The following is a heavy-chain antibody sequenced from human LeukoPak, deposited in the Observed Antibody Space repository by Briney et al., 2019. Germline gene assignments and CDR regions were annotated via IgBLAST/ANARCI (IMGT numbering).Heavy chain of an antibody. CDR3: TTGYSSGYIEDY. D-gene: IGHD3-22*01. Sequence: GGSRRLSCAASGFRFSDAWMSWVRQAPGKGLEWVGRIKRKIDGERTDYVESVKGRFIISRDDSTNRLFLQMNSLKIEDTAVYYCTTGYSSGYIEDYWGQGTRVSVSS. CDR2: IKRKIDGERT. J-gene: IGHJ4*02. CDR1: GFRFSDAW. V-gene: IGHV3-15*01.